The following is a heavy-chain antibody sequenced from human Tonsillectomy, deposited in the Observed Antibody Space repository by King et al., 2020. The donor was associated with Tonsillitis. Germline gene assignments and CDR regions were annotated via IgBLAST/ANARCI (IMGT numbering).Heavy chain of an antibody. D-gene: IGHD3-9*01. V-gene: IGHV5-51*03. Sequence: VQLVESGAEVKKPGESLKISCKGSGYTFTSSWIGWVRQMPGQGLEWMGIIFPDDSFTIYNPSFLGQATLSVDKSISTAYLHWSSLKASDSAMYYCARTYYDLLTGLFGDAFDLWGVGTMVTVSS. CDR3: ARTYYDLLTGLFGDAFDL. CDR2: IFPDDSFT. J-gene: IGHJ3*01. CDR1: GYTFTSSW.